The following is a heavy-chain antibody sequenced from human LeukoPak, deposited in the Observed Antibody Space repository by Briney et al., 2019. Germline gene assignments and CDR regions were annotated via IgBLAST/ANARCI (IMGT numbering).Heavy chain of an antibody. J-gene: IGHJ4*02. V-gene: IGHV3-33*01. D-gene: IGHD2/OR15-2a*01. CDR1: GFTFSNYG. CDR2: IFYDGSNK. CDR3: ARDQALYFSYGDY. Sequence: GGSLRLSCAASGFTFSNYGMHWVRQAPGKGLEGLAAIFYDGSNKYYADTVKGRFTISRDNSKNTLYLQVNSLTAEDTAVYYCARDQALYFSYGDYWGQGTLVTVSS.